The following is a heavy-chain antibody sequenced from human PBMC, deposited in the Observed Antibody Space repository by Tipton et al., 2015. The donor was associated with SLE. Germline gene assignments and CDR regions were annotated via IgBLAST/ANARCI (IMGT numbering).Heavy chain of an antibody. CDR3: ARGKISWAIFVVRNYFDS. V-gene: IGHV4-59*11. CDR1: GGSISSHY. J-gene: IGHJ4*02. Sequence: GLVKPSETLSLTCTVSGGSISSHYWSWIRQPPGKGLEWIGYIYYSGSTNYNPSLKSRVTISVDTSKNQFSLKLTSVTAADTAVYYCARGKISWAIFVVRNYFDSWGQGTPVTVSS. D-gene: IGHD2-21*01. CDR2: IYYSGST.